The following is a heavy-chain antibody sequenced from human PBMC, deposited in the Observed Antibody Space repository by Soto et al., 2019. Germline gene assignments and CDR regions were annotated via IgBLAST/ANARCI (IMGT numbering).Heavy chain of an antibody. CDR3: ARDCETAAAGNYYYYGMDV. J-gene: IGHJ6*02. V-gene: IGHV1-18*01. CDR1: GYTFTSYG. Sequence: QVQLVQSGAEVKKPGASVKVSCKASGYTFTSYGISWVRQAPGQGLEWMGWISAYNGNTNYAQKLQGRVTMTTDTSTSTGYMELRSLRSDDTAVYYCARDCETAAAGNYYYYGMDVWGQGTTVTVSS. D-gene: IGHD6-13*01. CDR2: ISAYNGNT.